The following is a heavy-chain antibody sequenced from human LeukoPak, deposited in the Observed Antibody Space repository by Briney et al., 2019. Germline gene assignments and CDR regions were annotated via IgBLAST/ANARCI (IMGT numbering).Heavy chain of an antibody. D-gene: IGHD5-18*01. CDR3: ARDDLFSAIQGFDY. CDR1: GFTFSTYA. CDR2: ISGSGGNT. Sequence: GGSLRLSCAASGFTFSTYAMSWVRQAPGKGLEWVSAISGSGGNTYYADSVKGRFTISRDNSKNTLYLQMNSLRDEDTAVYYCARDDLFSAIQGFDYWGQGTLVTVSS. J-gene: IGHJ4*02. V-gene: IGHV3-23*01.